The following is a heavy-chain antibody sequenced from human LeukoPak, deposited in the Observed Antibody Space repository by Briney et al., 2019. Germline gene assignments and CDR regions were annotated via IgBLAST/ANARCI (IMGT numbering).Heavy chain of an antibody. J-gene: IGHJ4*02. CDR2: ISGSGGST. V-gene: IGHV3-23*01. CDR1: GFTFSSYA. D-gene: IGHD3-3*01. Sequence: GGSLRLSCAASGFTFSSYAMSWVRQAPGKGLEWVSAISGSGGSTYYADSVKGRFTISRDNSKNTLYLQMNSLRAEDTAVYYCARTLFLEWLLFDYWGQETLVTVSS. CDR3: ARTLFLEWLLFDY.